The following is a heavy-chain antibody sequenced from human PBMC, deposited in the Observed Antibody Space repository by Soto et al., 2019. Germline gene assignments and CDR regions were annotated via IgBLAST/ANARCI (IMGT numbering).Heavy chain of an antibody. CDR1: GFPFNNYA. J-gene: IGHJ6*02. Sequence: PGGSLRLSCAVSGFPFNNYAMHRVRQPPGKGLEWVALISFEGSNRFYADSVRGRFTISRDSSKNTLYLQMVSLRPDDTAIYYCTKDQTSSGWFQNYYGMDVWGPGTTVTVSS. V-gene: IGHV3-30*18. CDR2: ISFEGSNR. CDR3: TKDQTSSGWFQNYYGMDV. D-gene: IGHD6-19*01.